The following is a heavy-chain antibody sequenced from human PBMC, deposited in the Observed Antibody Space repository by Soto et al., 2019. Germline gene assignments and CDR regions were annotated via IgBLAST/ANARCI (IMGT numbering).Heavy chain of an antibody. J-gene: IGHJ6*02. Sequence: ATVKVSCKASGYSFTDYHIHWVRQAPGQGLEWLGRINPKSGGTSTAQKFQGWVTMTTDTSISTASMELTRLTSDGTAIYYCARGDSTDCSNGVCSFFYNHDMDVWGQGTTVTVSS. V-gene: IGHV1-2*04. CDR3: ARGDSTDCSNGVCSFFYNHDMDV. CDR2: INPKSGGT. CDR1: GYSFTDYH. D-gene: IGHD2-8*01.